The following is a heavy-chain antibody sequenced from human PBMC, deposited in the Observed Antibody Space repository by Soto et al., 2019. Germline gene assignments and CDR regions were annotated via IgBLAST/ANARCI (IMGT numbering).Heavy chain of an antibody. CDR2: IFHGGNT. CDR3: ARARWYDAFDV. CDR1: GFFISSGNY. Sequence: SETLSLTCAVSGFFISSGNYWGWVRKPPGKGLEWIGSIFHGGNTYYNPSLKSRVTISVDMSKNQFSLKLNSVTAADTAVYYCARARWYDAFDVWGQGTVVTVSS. V-gene: IGHV4-38-2*01. J-gene: IGHJ3*01. D-gene: IGHD2-15*01.